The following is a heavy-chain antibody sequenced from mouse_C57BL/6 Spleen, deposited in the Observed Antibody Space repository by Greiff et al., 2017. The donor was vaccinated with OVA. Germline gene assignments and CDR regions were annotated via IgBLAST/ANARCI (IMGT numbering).Heavy chain of an antibody. V-gene: IGHV5-9-1*02. D-gene: IGHD2-1*01. CDR3: TRAPVSYGTHGDYAMDY. Sequence: EVHLVESGEGLVKPGGSLKLSCAASGFTFSSYAMSWVRQTPEKRLEWVAYISSGGDYIYYADTVKGRFTISRDNARNTLYLQMSRLKSEDTAMYYCTRAPVSYGTHGDYAMDYWGQGTSVTVSS. CDR1: GFTFSSYA. J-gene: IGHJ4*01. CDR2: ISSGGDYI.